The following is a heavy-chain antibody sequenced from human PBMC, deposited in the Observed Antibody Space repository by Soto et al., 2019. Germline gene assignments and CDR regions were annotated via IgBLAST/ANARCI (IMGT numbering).Heavy chain of an antibody. V-gene: IGHV1-18*01. D-gene: IGHD2-15*01. CDR2: ISAYNGNT. J-gene: IGHJ4*02. Sequence: GASVKVSCKASGYTFTSYGISWVRQAPGQGLEWMGWISAYNGNTNYAQKLQGRVTMTTDTSTSTAYMELRSLRSDDTAVYYCARDEASLVVAAYLFDYWGQGTLVTVSS. CDR3: ARDEASLVVAAYLFDY. CDR1: GYTFTSYG.